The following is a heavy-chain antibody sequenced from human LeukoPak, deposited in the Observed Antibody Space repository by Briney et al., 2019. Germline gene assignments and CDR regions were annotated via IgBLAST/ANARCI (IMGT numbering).Heavy chain of an antibody. CDR3: AKDFFGGSNWFDP. CDR1: GGSISSSSYY. Sequence: SETLSLTCTVSGGSISSSSYYWGWIRQPPGKGLEWIGSIYYSGSTYYNPSLKSRVTISVDTSKNQFSLKLSSVTAADSALYYCAKDFFGGSNWFDPWGQGTLVTASS. J-gene: IGHJ5*02. D-gene: IGHD4-23*01. CDR2: IYYSGST. V-gene: IGHV4-39*07.